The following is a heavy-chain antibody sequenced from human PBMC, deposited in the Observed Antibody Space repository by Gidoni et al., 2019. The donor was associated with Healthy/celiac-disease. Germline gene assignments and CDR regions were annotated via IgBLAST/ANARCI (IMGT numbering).Heavy chain of an antibody. J-gene: IGHJ6*02. Sequence: GGIIPIFGTANYAQKFQGRVTITADESTSTAYMELSSLRSEDTAVYYCARPRTTVTRFGDYYYGMDVWGQGTTVTVSS. V-gene: IGHV1-69*01. CDR3: ARPRTTVTRFGDYYYGMDV. CDR2: IIPIFGTA. D-gene: IGHD4-17*01.